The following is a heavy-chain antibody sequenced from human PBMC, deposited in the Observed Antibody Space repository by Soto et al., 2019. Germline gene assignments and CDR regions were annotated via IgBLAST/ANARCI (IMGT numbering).Heavy chain of an antibody. J-gene: IGHJ5*01. CDR2: IYYNGST. V-gene: IGHV4-59*11. D-gene: IGHD2-2*01. CDR1: GGSSSRHY. Sequence: ASETLSIRDTVSGGSSSRHYWSGIRQPPGKGVESFGYIYYNGSTNYNPSLKSGVTMSVYSSKNQFSLKLRSVTAADTAVYYCAIGRTSPRDWFDSLGQGRLVTVSS. CDR3: AIGRTSPRDWFDS.